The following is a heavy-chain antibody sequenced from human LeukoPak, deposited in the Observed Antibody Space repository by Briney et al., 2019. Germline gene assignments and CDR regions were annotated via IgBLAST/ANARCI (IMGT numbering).Heavy chain of an antibody. Sequence: PSETPSLTCTVSGGSISSSSYYWGWIRQPPGKGLEWIGSIYYSGSTYYNPSLKSRVTISVDTSKNQFSLKLSSVTAADTAVYYCARHPRRNYCSSTSCVDYWGQGTLVTVSS. CDR3: ARHPRRNYCSSTSCVDY. V-gene: IGHV4-39*01. D-gene: IGHD2-2*01. CDR1: GGSISSSSYY. CDR2: IYYSGST. J-gene: IGHJ4*02.